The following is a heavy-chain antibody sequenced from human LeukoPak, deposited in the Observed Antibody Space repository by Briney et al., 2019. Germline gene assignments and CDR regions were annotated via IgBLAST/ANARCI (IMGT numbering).Heavy chain of an antibody. CDR3: AKGAYDYIEIAYFDS. CDR1: GFTSTNYA. J-gene: IGHJ4*02. Sequence: GGSLRLSCAASGFTSTNYAMNWVRQAPGKGLEWVSVLIGSRGSTDYADSVKGRFTISRDISMNTLFLQMNSLRAEDTAIYYCAKGAYDYIEIAYFDSWGQGTLVTVSS. D-gene: IGHD5-12*01. CDR2: LIGSRGST. V-gene: IGHV3-23*01.